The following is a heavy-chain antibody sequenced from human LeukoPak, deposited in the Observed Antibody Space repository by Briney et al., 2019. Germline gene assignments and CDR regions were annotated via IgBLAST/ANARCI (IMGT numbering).Heavy chain of an antibody. Sequence: GGSLRLSCATSGFTFSSYAMSWVRQAPGKGLEWVSIISDSGVGTYYTDSVKGRFTISRDNSKNTLYVQVNSLGTEDTAAYYCAKGSYYDSSGSFYFDYWGQGTLVTVSS. CDR2: ISDSGVGT. D-gene: IGHD3-22*01. J-gene: IGHJ4*02. CDR1: GFTFSSYA. CDR3: AKGSYYDSSGSFYFDY. V-gene: IGHV3-23*01.